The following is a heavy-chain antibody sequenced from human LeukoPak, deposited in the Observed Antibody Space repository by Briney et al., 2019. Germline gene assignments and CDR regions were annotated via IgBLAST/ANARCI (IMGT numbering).Heavy chain of an antibody. CDR1: GFTFSSYA. J-gene: IGHJ2*01. Sequence: PGGSLRLSCAASGFTFSSYAMSWVRQAPGKGLEWVSAISGSGGSTYYADSVKGRFTISRDNSKNTLYLQMNSLRAEDTALYYCAKDSPEDGGPQRSAYFDLWGRGTLVTVSS. V-gene: IGHV3-23*01. CDR3: AKDSPEDGGPQRSAYFDL. D-gene: IGHD4-23*01. CDR2: ISGSGGST.